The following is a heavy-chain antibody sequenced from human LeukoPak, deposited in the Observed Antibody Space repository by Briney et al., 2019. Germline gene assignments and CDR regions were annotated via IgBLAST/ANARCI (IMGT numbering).Heavy chain of an antibody. Sequence: GGSLRLSCAASGFTFSSYSMNWVRQAPGKGLEWVSSISSSSSYIYYADSVKGRFTISRDNAKNSLYLQMNSLRAEDTAVYYCARDQAKRRYYGSGSLGVWFDPWGQGTLVTVSS. CDR2: ISSSSSYI. CDR1: GFTFSSYS. V-gene: IGHV3-21*01. D-gene: IGHD3-10*01. J-gene: IGHJ5*01. CDR3: ARDQAKRRYYGSGSLGVWFDP.